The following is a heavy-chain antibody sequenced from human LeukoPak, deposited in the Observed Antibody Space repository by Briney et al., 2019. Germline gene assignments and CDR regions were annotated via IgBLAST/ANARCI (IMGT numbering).Heavy chain of an antibody. J-gene: IGHJ4*02. V-gene: IGHV4-30-4*01. Sequence: SETLSLTCTVSGGSISSGDYYWSWVRQPPGKGLEWIGYIYYSGSTYYNPSLKSRVTISVDTSKNQFSLKLSSVTAADTAVCYCARDGLYGSGIWGQGTLVTVSS. CDR2: IYYSGST. CDR3: ARDGLYGSGI. CDR1: GGSISSGDYY. D-gene: IGHD3-10*01.